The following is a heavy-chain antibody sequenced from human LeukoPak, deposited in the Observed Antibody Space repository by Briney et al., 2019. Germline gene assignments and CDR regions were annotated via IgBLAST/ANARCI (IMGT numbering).Heavy chain of an antibody. CDR3: ARAYAPGIAAAGIENGLYYYGMDV. V-gene: IGHV3-13*04. J-gene: IGHJ6*02. CDR1: GFTFSSYD. Sequence: GGSLRLSCAASGFTFSSYDMHWVRQATGKGLEWVSAIGTAGDTYYPGSVKGRLTSSRENAKNSLYLQMNSLRAGDTAVYYCARAYAPGIAAAGIENGLYYYGMDVWGQGTTVTVSS. D-gene: IGHD6-13*01. CDR2: IGTAGDT.